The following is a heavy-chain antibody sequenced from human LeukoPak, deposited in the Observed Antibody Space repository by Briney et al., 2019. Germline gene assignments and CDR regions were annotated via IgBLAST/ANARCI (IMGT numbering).Heavy chain of an antibody. Sequence: GGSLRLSCAASGFTFSSYEMNWVRQAPGKGLEWVSYISTTGSSIYYADSVKGRFTISRDNSKNTLYLQMNSLRAEDTAVCYCAKAPDDYGDYADYWGQGTLVTVSS. CDR2: ISTTGSSI. CDR1: GFTFSSYE. J-gene: IGHJ4*02. CDR3: AKAPDDYGDYADY. V-gene: IGHV3-48*03. D-gene: IGHD4-17*01.